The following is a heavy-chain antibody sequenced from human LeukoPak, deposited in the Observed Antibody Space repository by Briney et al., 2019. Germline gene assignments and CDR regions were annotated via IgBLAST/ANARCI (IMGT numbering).Heavy chain of an antibody. CDR1: GFTVSSNY. Sequence: HPGGSLRLSCAASGFTVSSNYMSWVRQAPGKGLEWVSVIDSGGSTYYADSVKGRFTISRDNSKNTLYLQMNSLRAEDTAVYYCGRETYYYDRSGYYIGYWGQGTLVTVSS. V-gene: IGHV3-66*01. D-gene: IGHD3-22*01. J-gene: IGHJ4*02. CDR2: IDSGGST. CDR3: GRETYYYDRSGYYIGY.